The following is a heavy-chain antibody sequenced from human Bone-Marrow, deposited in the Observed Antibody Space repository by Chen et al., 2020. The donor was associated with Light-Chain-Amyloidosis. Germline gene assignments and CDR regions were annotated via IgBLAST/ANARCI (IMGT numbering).Heavy chain of an antibody. J-gene: IGHJ3*01. CDR2: IKSKVHGGTT. D-gene: IGHD1-26*01. V-gene: IGHV3-15*01. CDR1: GFSFKTAW. CDR3: SAIVGAYDTFDF. Sequence: EVQLVESGGGLVESGGSLRLSCAASGFSFKTAWMSWVRQAPGKGLEWVGLIKSKVHGGTTDYAAPVKGRFSISRDDSRNTLYLQINSLKAEDAATYFCSAIVGAYDTFDFWGQGTTVTVSS.